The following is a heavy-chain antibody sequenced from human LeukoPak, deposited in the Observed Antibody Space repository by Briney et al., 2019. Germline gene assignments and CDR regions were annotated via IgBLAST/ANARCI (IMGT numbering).Heavy chain of an antibody. Sequence: ASVKVSCKASGYTFTSYYMHWVRQAPGQGLEWMGIINPSGGSTSYAQKFQGRVTMTRDTSTGTAYLELSSLRSEDSAVYYCVRTPPNWGADFWGQGTLSPSPQ. CDR3: VRTPPNWGADF. D-gene: IGHD7-27*01. J-gene: IGHJ4*02. CDR1: GYTFTSYY. CDR2: INPSGGST. V-gene: IGHV1-46*01.